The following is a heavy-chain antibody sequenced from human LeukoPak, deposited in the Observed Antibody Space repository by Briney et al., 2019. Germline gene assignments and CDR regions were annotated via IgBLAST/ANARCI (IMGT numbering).Heavy chain of an antibody. V-gene: IGHV4-59*12. D-gene: IGHD6-13*01. CDR3: ARYNSSNWFDP. CDR1: GGSISNKY. Sequence: SSETLSLTCTVSGGSISNKYWSWIRQPPGKGLEWIGEIYHSGSTNYNPSLKSRVTISVDKSKNQFSLKLSSVTAADTAVYYCARYNSSNWFDPWGQGTLVTVSS. CDR2: IYHSGST. J-gene: IGHJ5*02.